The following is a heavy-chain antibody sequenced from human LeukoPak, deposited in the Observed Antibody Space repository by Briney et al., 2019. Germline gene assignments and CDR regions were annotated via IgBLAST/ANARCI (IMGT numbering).Heavy chain of an antibody. J-gene: IGHJ6*02. CDR1: GGTFSSYA. D-gene: IGHD1-20*01. CDR2: IIPILGIA. CDR3: ARAHDNWNRNYYYYYGMDV. V-gene: IGHV1-69*04. Sequence: SVKVSCKASGGTFSSYAISWVRQAPGQGLEWMGRIIPILGIANYAQKFQGRVTITADKSTSTAYMELSSLRSEDTAVYYCARAHDNWNRNYYYYYGMDVWGQGTTVTVSS.